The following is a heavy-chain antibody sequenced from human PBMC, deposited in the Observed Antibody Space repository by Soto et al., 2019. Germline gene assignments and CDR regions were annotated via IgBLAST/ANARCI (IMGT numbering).Heavy chain of an antibody. CDR2: ISHDGGAT. Sequence: QVQLVDSGGGVVQSGRSLRLSCAASGFTFSTSGMHWIRQAPGKGLEWVAMISHDGGATYYVDSVKGRFTISRDADKNTLHLQMDSLRPEDTAKYYCAKDWGSSGWYNWFDPWGQGTLVTVSS. V-gene: IGHV3-30*18. CDR1: GFTFSTSG. D-gene: IGHD6-13*01. CDR3: AKDWGSSGWYNWFDP. J-gene: IGHJ5*02.